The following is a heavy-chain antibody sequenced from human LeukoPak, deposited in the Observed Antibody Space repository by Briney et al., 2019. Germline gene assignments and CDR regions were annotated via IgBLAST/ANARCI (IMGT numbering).Heavy chain of an antibody. D-gene: IGHD2-21*02. CDR3: AREAYCGGDCAGDFDY. J-gene: IGHJ4*02. CDR2: ISSSSSTI. CDR1: GFTFSSYS. V-gene: IGHV3-48*01. Sequence: GGSLRLSCAASGFTFSSYSMNWVRQAPGKGLEWVSYISSSSSTIYYADSVKGRFTISRDNAKNSLYLQMNSLRAEDTAVYYCAREAYCGGDCAGDFDYWGQGTLVTVSS.